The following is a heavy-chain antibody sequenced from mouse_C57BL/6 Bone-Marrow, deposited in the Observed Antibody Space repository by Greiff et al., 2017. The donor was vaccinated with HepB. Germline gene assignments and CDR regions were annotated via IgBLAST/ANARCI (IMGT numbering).Heavy chain of an antibody. J-gene: IGHJ3*01. CDR2: IHPNSGST. V-gene: IGHV1-64*01. CDR3: AIYYDYSWFAY. D-gene: IGHD2-4*01. CDR1: GSTFTSSW. Sequence: QVQLQQPGAELVKPGASVKLSCKASGSTFTSSWMHWVKQRPGQGLEWIGMIHPNSGSTNYNEKFKSKATLTVDKSSSTAYMQLSSLTSEDSAVYYCAIYYDYSWFAYWGQGTLVTVSA.